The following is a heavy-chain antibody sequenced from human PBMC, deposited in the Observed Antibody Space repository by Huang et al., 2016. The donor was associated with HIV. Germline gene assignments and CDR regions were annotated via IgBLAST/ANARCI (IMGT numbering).Heavy chain of an antibody. D-gene: IGHD4-17*01. J-gene: IGHJ6*03. CDR3: SPTGDDYFYYYMDV. Sequence: VESGGDAVQSGRSLRLSCRGSGFIFNYFAINWLRQSPRKGLEWIGFVVSIAFGVASKSAPSVKDRFSVSRDEAKNVAFLQMENLQVDDTAVYYCSPTGDDYFYYYMDVWGNGTTVIVS. CDR1: GFIFNYFA. CDR2: VVSIAFGVAS. V-gene: IGHV3-49*03.